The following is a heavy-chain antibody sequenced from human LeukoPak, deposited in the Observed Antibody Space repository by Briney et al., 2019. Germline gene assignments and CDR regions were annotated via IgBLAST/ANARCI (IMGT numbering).Heavy chain of an antibody. D-gene: IGHD3-3*01. CDR3: ARGERFLEWLLFDY. V-gene: IGHV4-30-2*01. CDR2: IYHSGST. Sequence: SETLSLTCAVSGGSISSGGYSWSWIRQPPGKGLEWIGYIYHSGSTYYNPSLKSRVTISVDRSKNQFSLKLSSVTAADTAVYYCARGERFLEWLLFDYWGQGTLVTVSS. CDR1: GGSISSGGYS. J-gene: IGHJ4*02.